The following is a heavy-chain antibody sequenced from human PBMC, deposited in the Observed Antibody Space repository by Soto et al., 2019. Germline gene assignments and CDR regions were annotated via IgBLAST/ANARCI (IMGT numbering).Heavy chain of an antibody. CDR3: ARDDGYYDSSGYCLFGYGREV. CDR2: IYTIGSP. V-gene: IGHV4-4*07. D-gene: IGHD3-22*01. J-gene: IGHJ6*02. CDR1: GGSISSYY. Sequence: SETLSLTCTVSGGSISSYYWSWIRQPAGNGLEWIGRIYTIGSPNYSPSLKSRVTMSVETSKNQFSLKLSSVTAADTAVYYCARDDGYYDSSGYCLFGYGREVWGQGATVTVS.